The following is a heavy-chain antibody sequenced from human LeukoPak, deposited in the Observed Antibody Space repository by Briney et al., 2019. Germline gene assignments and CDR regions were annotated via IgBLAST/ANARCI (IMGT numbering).Heavy chain of an antibody. CDR1: GYTFTGYY. Sequence: ASVKHSCKASGYTFTGYYMHWVREAPGQGLEWMGWINPNSGGTNYAQKFQGRVTMTRDTSISTAYMELSSLRSEDTAVYYCARGRCSSTSCYNLMDVWGKGTTVTISS. V-gene: IGHV1-2*02. J-gene: IGHJ6*03. CDR3: ARGRCSSTSCYNLMDV. CDR2: INPNSGGT. D-gene: IGHD2-2*02.